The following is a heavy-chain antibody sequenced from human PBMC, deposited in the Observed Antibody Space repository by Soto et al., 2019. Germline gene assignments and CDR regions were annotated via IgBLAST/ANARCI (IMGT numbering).Heavy chain of an antibody. V-gene: IGHV6-1*01. CDR1: GYRVSSSIAA. CDR2: TYYRSKWIH. D-gene: IGHD3-16*01. J-gene: IGHJ6*02. CDR3: AGVVWFRGMDV. Sequence: PSQTLSLPCDISGYRVSSSIAAWNWIRQSPSRGLEWLGRTYYRSKWIHEYTASMESRININPDTSKNQISLHIYSVTPEDTAVYYCAGVVWFRGMDVWGQGTPVTVSS.